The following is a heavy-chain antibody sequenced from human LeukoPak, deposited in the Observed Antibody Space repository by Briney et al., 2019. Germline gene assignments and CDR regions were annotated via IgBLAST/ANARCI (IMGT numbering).Heavy chain of an antibody. V-gene: IGHV3-21*01. Sequence: GGSLRLSCAASGFTLSRYSMNWVRQAPGKGLEWVSSISTSSSYIYYADSVKGRFTISRDNAKNSLYLQMNSLRAEDTAVYYCAELGITMIGGVWGKGTTVTISS. D-gene: IGHD3-10*02. CDR3: AELGITMIGGV. J-gene: IGHJ6*04. CDR1: GFTLSRYS. CDR2: ISTSSSYI.